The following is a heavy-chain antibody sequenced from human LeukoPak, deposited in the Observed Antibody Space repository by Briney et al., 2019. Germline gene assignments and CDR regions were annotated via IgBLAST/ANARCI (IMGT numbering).Heavy chain of an antibody. J-gene: IGHJ4*02. CDR2: INSYNGNT. CDR1: GYTFISYG. V-gene: IGHV1-18*01. CDR3: ARDPYSGGSLFDN. D-gene: IGHD1-26*01. Sequence: GASVKVSCKASGYTFISYGITWVRQAPGQGLEWMGWINSYNGNTNYAQKLQGRVTMTTDTSTSTAYMELRSLRSDDTAVYYCARDPYSGGSLFDNWGQGTPVTVSA.